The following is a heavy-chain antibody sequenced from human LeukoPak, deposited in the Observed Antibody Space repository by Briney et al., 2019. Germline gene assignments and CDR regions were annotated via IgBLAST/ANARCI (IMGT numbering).Heavy chain of an antibody. Sequence: GGSLRLSCAASGFTFSSYEMNWVRQAPGKGLEWVSYISSSGSTIYYADSVKGRFTISRDNAKNTLYLQMNSLRAEDTAVYYCAKHYDSSGYYYRRGMDVWGQGTTVTVSS. CDR1: GFTFSSYE. D-gene: IGHD3-22*01. J-gene: IGHJ6*02. CDR2: ISSSGSTI. V-gene: IGHV3-48*03. CDR3: AKHYDSSGYYYRRGMDV.